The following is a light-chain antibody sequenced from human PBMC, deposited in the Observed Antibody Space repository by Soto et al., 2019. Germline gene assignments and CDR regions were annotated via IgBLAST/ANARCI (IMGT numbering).Light chain of an antibody. Sequence: DMLMTQSPLCLPVTPGEAASVSCSSSQSLLHSNGYNYLDWYLQKPGQSPQLLIYLGSNRASGVPDRFSGSGSGTDFTLKLSRVEAEDVGIYSCMQGLQTPIIFAQGT. V-gene: IGKV2-28*01. J-gene: IGKJ5*01. CDR1: QSLLHSNGYNY. CDR3: MQGLQTPII. CDR2: LGS.